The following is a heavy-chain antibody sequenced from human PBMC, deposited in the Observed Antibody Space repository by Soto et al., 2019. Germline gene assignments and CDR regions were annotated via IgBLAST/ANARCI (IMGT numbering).Heavy chain of an antibody. J-gene: IGHJ4*02. CDR3: ARDPLGVTGGFDY. D-gene: IGHD1-20*01. CDR1: GGSISSGDYY. CDR2: IYYSGST. Sequence: QVQLQESGPGLVKPSQTLSLTCTVSGGSISSGDYYWSWIRQPPGKGLEWIGYIYYSGSTYYNPSLKSRVTISVDTSKNQFSLKLRSVTAADTAVYYCARDPLGVTGGFDYWGQGTLVTVSS. V-gene: IGHV4-30-4*01.